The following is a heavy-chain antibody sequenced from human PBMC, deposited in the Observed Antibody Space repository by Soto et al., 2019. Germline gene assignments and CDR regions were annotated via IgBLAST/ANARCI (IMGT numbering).Heavy chain of an antibody. D-gene: IGHD4-4*01. CDR2: IRSSGST. Sequence: SETLSLTCTVSGSSISSSTYYCAWIRQPPGKGLEWIGSIRSSGSTYYNPSLKSRVTISVDTSQNQFSLSLTSVTAADTAVYYCARHPDDFSNYRWFGPWGQGTLVTVSS. V-gene: IGHV4-39*01. J-gene: IGHJ5*02. CDR1: GSSISSSTYY. CDR3: ARHPDDFSNYRWFGP.